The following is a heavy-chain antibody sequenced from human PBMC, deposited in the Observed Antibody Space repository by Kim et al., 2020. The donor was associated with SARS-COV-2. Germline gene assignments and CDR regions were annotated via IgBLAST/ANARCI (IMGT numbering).Heavy chain of an antibody. Sequence: GGSLRLSCAASGFTFSSYAMHWVRQAPGKGLEWVAVISYDGSNQYYADSVKGRFTISRDNSKNTLYLQMNSLRAEDTAGYYCGGYYWGQGTLVTVSS. CDR1: GFTFSSYA. J-gene: IGHJ4*02. CDR2: ISYDGSNQ. D-gene: IGHD3-16*01. CDR3: GGYY. V-gene: IGHV3-30-3*01.